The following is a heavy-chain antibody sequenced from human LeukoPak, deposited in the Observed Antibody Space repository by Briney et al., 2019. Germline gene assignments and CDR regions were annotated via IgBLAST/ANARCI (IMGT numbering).Heavy chain of an antibody. D-gene: IGHD6-19*01. CDR3: ARDRSIAVAGDFDY. Sequence: GASVKVSCKASGYTFTSYGIGWVRQAPGQGLEWMGWISAYNGNTNYAQKLQGRVTMTTDTSTSTAYMELRSLRSDDTAVYYCARDRSIAVAGDFDYWGQGTLVTVSS. V-gene: IGHV1-18*01. CDR2: ISAYNGNT. J-gene: IGHJ4*02. CDR1: GYTFTSYG.